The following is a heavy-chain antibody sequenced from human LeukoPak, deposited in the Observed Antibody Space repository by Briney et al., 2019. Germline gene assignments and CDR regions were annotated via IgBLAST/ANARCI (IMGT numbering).Heavy chain of an antibody. J-gene: IGHJ4*02. CDR1: GFTFTSYA. CDR2: IRGSGSTT. Sequence: GGSLRLSCVASGFTFTSYAMSWIRQAPGKGLEYVSYIRGSGSTTHYADSVKGRFTISRDNSKNTLYLQMNSLRAEDTAVYYCAKDLWSSQDFDYWGQGTLVTVSS. CDR3: AKDLWSSQDFDY. D-gene: IGHD4/OR15-4a*01. V-gene: IGHV3-23*01.